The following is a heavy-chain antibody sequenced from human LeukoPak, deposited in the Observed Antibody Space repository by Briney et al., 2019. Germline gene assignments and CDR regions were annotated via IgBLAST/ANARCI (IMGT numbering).Heavy chain of an antibody. Sequence: ASVTVSCKTSGYTFTDYYIHWARQAPGQGLEWMGWINPDSGETNSAQKFQGRVTMTGDTSISTAYMELRRVTSDDTAVYYCARDRDYSKTERGFDYWGQGTLVTVSS. CDR1: GYTFTDYY. CDR2: INPDSGET. V-gene: IGHV1-2*02. CDR3: ARDRDYSKTERGFDY. D-gene: IGHD4-11*01. J-gene: IGHJ4*02.